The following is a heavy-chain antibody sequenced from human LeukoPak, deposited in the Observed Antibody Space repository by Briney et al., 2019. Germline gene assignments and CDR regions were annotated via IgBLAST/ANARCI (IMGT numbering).Heavy chain of an antibody. D-gene: IGHD5-12*01. V-gene: IGHV3-9*03. CDR3: ARSGQLKFDY. CDR2: ISWNSGSI. J-gene: IGHJ4*02. CDR1: GFTFDDYA. Sequence: GRSLRLSCAASGFTFDDYAMHWVRQAPGKGLEWVSGISWNSGSIGYADSVKGRFTISRDNAKNSLYLQMNSLRAEDMASYYCARSGQLKFDYWGQGTLVTVSS.